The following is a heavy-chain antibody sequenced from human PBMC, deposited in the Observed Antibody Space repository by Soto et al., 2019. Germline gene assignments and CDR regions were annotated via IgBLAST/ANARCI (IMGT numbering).Heavy chain of an antibody. Sequence: ASVKVSCKASGYTFTSYGISWVLQAPGQGLEWMGWISAYNGNTNYAQKLQGRVTMTTDTSTSTAYMELRSLRSDDTAVYYCARLVVYPLWSQLDYWGQGTLVTVSS. CDR3: ARLVVYPLWSQLDY. J-gene: IGHJ4*02. V-gene: IGHV1-18*04. D-gene: IGHD3-10*01. CDR1: GYTFTSYG. CDR2: ISAYNGNT.